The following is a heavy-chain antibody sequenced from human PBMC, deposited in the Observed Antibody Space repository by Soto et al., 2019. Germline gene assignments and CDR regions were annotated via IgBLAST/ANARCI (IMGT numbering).Heavy chain of an antibody. CDR3: AREENCSDGVCYSEYFQR. CDR1: GYIFTAYS. J-gene: IGHJ1*01. V-gene: IGHV1-46*01. D-gene: IGHD2-15*01. CDR2: VNPSGGST. Sequence: QVQLVQSGAEVKKPGASVKVSCKASGYIFTAYSMHWVRQAPGQGLEWMGVVNPSGGSTNYAQKFRCRITMTRDTSTSTVYMDLSYLTSEDTAVYYCAREENCSDGVCYSEYFQRWGQGTLVTVSS.